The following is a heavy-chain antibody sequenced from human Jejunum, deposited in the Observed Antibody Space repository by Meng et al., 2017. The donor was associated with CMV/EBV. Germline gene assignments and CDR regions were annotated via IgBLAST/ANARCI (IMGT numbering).Heavy chain of an antibody. CDR3: ARVSGGNLSPFDI. V-gene: IGHV4-38-2*02. CDR2: IYYSGRT. J-gene: IGHJ3*02. CDR1: GYSISSGYY. Sequence: CGYSISSGYYWGWIRQPPGKGLEYIGYIYYSGRTNYNPSLKSRVTISVDTSKNQFSLKLTSVSAADTAVYYCARVSGGNLSPFDIWGQGTRVTVSS. D-gene: IGHD4-23*01.